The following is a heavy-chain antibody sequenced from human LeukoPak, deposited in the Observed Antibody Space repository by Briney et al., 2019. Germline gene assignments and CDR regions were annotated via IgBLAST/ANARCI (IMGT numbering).Heavy chain of an antibody. J-gene: IGHJ3*02. D-gene: IGHD7-27*01. CDR3: ARRPTTGGRALDI. CDR1: GFTLSDHY. V-gene: IGHV3-72*01. CDR2: TTNKANSYTT. Sequence: GGSLRLSCAASGFTLSDHYMDWVRQAPGKGLEWVGRTTNKANSYTTEYAASVKGRFTISRDDSKNSLYLQMNSLKTDDTAVYYCARRPTTGGRALDIWGQGTMVTVSS.